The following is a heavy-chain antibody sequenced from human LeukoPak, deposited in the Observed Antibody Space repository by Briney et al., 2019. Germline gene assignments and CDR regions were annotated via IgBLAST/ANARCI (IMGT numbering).Heavy chain of an antibody. CDR2: ISSSGSTI. Sequence: GSLRLSCAASGFTFSSYEMNWVRQAPGKGLEWVSYISSSGSTIYYADSVKGRFTISRDNAKNSLYLQMNSLRAEDTAVYYCARGWSYGPTFDYWGQGILVTVSS. V-gene: IGHV3-48*03. CDR3: ARGWSYGPTFDY. CDR1: GFTFSSYE. J-gene: IGHJ4*02. D-gene: IGHD5-18*01.